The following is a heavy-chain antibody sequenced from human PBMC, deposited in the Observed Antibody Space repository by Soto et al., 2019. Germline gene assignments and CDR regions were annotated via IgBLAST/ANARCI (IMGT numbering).Heavy chain of an antibody. CDR1: GGSFSGYY. V-gene: IGHV4-34*01. J-gene: IGHJ5*02. CDR2: IYYSGST. Sequence: SETLSLTCAVYGGSFSGYYWNWIRQPPGKGLEWIGYIYYSGSTYYNPSLKSRVTISVDTSKNQFSLKLSSVTAADTAVYYCATEPTEGYSGFDPWGQGTLVTVSS. CDR3: ATEPTEGYSGFDP. D-gene: IGHD3-22*01.